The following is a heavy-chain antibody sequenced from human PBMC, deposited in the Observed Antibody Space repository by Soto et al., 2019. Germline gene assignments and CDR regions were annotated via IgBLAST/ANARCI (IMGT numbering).Heavy chain of an antibody. Sequence: PGGSLRLSCAASGFTVSSNYMSWVRQAPGKGLEWVSVIYSGGSTYYADSVKGRFTISRDNSKNTLYLQMNSLRAEDTAVYYCARDWLDGDGYSETWGQGTLVTVSS. V-gene: IGHV3-53*01. CDR2: IYSGGST. J-gene: IGHJ5*02. CDR1: GFTVSSNY. D-gene: IGHD4-4*01. CDR3: ARDWLDGDGYSET.